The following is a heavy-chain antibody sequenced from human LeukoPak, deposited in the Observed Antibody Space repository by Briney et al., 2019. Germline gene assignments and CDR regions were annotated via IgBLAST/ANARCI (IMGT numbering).Heavy chain of an antibody. CDR3: ARDVGLTGQNYHYYMNV. CDR2: INFNSAST. Sequence: PGGSLRLSCVGSGFSFDDYGINWVRQAPGKGLEWVSGINFNSASTVYAESVRGRFTISRDKAKNSPYLQMTSLRVEDTALYYCARDVGLTGQNYHYYMNVWGEGTTVIVSS. V-gene: IGHV3-20*04. CDR1: GFSFDDYG. D-gene: IGHD3-16*01. J-gene: IGHJ6*03.